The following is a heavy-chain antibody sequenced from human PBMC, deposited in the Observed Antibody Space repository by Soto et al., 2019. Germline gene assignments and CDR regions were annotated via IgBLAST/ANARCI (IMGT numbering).Heavy chain of an antibody. Sequence: QVQLVESGGGVVQPGRSLRLSCAASGFTFSSYGMHWVRQAPGKGLEWVAVIWYDGSNKYYADSVKGRFTISRDNSKNTLYVQMNSLRAEDTAVYYCARGGGDYGLDYWGQGTLVTVSS. D-gene: IGHD4-17*01. J-gene: IGHJ4*02. CDR1: GFTFSSYG. CDR2: IWYDGSNK. CDR3: ARGGGDYGLDY. V-gene: IGHV3-33*01.